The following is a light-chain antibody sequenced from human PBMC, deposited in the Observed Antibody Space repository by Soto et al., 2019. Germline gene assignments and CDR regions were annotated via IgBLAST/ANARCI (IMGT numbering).Light chain of an antibody. CDR3: GTWDTTLSAWV. CDR1: TSNIGDNY. V-gene: IGLV1-51*01. J-gene: IGLJ3*02. Sequence: QSVLTQPPSVSAAPGQTVTISCSGTTSNIGDNYVSWYRQLPGTAPKLLIYDNYKRPSGIPDRFSGSKSGTSTTLGITGLQTGDEADYYCGTWDTTLSAWVFGGGTQLTVL. CDR2: DNY.